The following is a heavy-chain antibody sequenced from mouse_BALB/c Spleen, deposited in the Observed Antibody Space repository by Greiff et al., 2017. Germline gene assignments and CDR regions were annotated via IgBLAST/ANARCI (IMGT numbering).Heavy chain of an antibody. J-gene: IGHJ2*01. CDR2: IWAGGST. D-gene: IGHD1-2*01. CDR1: GFSLTSYG. V-gene: IGHV2-9*02. CDR3: ARDGDYGYDYFDY. Sequence: VQLQESGPGLVQPSQSLSITCTVSGFSLTSYGVHWVRQPPGKGLEWLGVIWAGGSTNYNSALMSRLSISKDNSKSQVFLKMNSLQTDDTAMYYCARDGDYGYDYFDYWGQGTTLTVSS.